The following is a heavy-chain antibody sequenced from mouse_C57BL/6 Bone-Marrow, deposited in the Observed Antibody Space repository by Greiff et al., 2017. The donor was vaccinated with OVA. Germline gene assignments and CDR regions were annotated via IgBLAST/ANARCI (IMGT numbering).Heavy chain of an antibody. V-gene: IGHV7-3*01. CDR3: ARSPIYYYGSSPCFAY. Sequence: VQLKESGGGLVQPGGSLSLSCAASGFTFTDYYMSWVRQPPGKALEWLGFIRNKANGYTTEYSASVKGRFTISRDNSQSILYHQMNDLRAEDSATYYCARSPIYYYGSSPCFAYWGQGTLVTVSA. D-gene: IGHD1-1*01. CDR2: IRNKANGYTT. CDR1: GFTFTDYY. J-gene: IGHJ3*01.